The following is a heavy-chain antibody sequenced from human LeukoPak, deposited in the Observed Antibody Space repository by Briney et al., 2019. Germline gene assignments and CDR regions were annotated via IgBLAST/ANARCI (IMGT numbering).Heavy chain of an antibody. CDR1: DVSITSHF. CDR2: IHYSGST. Sequence: SETLSLTCSVSDVSITSHFWSWLRQPPGKGLEWIGYIHYSGSTNYNPSLKSRVTISPDTSKNQLFLKLNSVTAADTAVYYCARLVWLGESPGSWFDSWGQGTLVTVSS. J-gene: IGHJ5*01. D-gene: IGHD3-10*01. CDR3: ARLVWLGESPGSWFDS. V-gene: IGHV4-59*11.